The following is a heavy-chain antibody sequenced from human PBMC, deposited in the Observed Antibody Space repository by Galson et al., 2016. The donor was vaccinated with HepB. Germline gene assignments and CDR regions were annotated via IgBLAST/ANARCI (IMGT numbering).Heavy chain of an antibody. V-gene: IGHV3-30*18. D-gene: IGHD3-10*01. CDR3: AKDPNYYGSGSYLYFDY. CDR1: GFTFTSHW. J-gene: IGHJ4*02. CDR2: ISYDGNNK. Sequence: YLRLSCAASGFTFTSHWLSWIRQAPGKGLEWVAVISYDGNNKYYADSVKGRFTISRDNSRNTLNLQMNSLRAEDTAVYNCAKDPNYYGSGSYLYFDYWGQGTLVTVSS.